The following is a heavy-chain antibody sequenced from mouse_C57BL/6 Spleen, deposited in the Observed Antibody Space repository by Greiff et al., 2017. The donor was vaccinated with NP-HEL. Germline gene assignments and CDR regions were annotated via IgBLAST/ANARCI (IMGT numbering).Heavy chain of an antibody. CDR3: ARGQLRYWYFDV. D-gene: IGHD3-2*02. CDR1: GYTFTTYP. Sequence: VKLVESGAELVKPGASVKMSCKASGYTFTTYPIEWMKQNHGKSLEWIGNFHPYNDDTKYNEKFKGKATLTVEKSSSTVYLELSRLTSDDSAVYYCARGQLRYWYFDVWGTGTTVTVSS. CDR2: FHPYNDDT. V-gene: IGHV1-47*01. J-gene: IGHJ1*03.